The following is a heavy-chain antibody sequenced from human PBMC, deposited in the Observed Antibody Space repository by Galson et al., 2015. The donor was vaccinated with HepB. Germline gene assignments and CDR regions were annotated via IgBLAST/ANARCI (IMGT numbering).Heavy chain of an antibody. CDR2: IFYSGST. V-gene: IGHV4-59*01. Sequence: SETLSLTCTVSGGSISNYYWSWIRQPPGKGLEWIGYIFYSGSTKYNPSLKSRVTISVDTSKNQFSLNLSSVTAADTAVYYCARAPYDSSYYSDFQYWGQGTLVTVSS. CDR1: GGSISNYY. J-gene: IGHJ4*02. CDR3: ARAPYDSSYYSDFQY. D-gene: IGHD3-22*01.